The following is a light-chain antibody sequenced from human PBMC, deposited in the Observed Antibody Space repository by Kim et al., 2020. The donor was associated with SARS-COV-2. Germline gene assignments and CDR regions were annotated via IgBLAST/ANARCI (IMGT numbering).Light chain of an antibody. CDR2: DVS. Sequence: QSALTQPASVSGSPGQSITISCTGTSSDVGGYNYVSWYQQHPDKAPKLMIYDVSKRPSGVSNRFSGSKSGNTASLTISGLQAEDEAEYYCSSYTSSSTFVFGTGTKV. CDR1: SSDVGGYNY. CDR3: SSYTSSSTFV. V-gene: IGLV2-14*01. J-gene: IGLJ1*01.